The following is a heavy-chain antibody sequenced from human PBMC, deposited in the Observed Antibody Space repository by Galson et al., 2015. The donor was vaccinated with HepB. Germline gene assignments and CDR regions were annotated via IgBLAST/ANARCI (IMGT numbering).Heavy chain of an antibody. D-gene: IGHD3-3*01. CDR2: ILYDGSKK. J-gene: IGHJ4*02. CDR1: GFTFSSYA. CDR3: ARADTIHQIFDY. V-gene: IGHV3-30-3*01. Sequence: SLRLSCAASGFTFSSYAMHWVRQAPGKGLEWVALILYDGSKKYYADSVKGRFTISRDNSKNTLYLQVNSLRADDTAVYYCARADTIHQIFDYRGQGTLVTVSS.